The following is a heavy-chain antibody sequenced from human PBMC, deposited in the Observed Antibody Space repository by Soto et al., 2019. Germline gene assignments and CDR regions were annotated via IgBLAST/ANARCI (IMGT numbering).Heavy chain of an antibody. J-gene: IGHJ6*02. CDR2: ISSSGSTI. V-gene: IGHV3-48*03. D-gene: IGHD3-3*01. CDR3: AREKYYDFWSGPIYGMDV. CDR1: GFTFSSYE. Sequence: GGSLRLSXAASGFTFSSYEMNWVRQAPGKGLEWVSYISSSGSTIYYADSVKGRFTISRDNAKNSLYLQMNSLRAEDTAVYYCAREKYYDFWSGPIYGMDVWGQGTTVTVSS.